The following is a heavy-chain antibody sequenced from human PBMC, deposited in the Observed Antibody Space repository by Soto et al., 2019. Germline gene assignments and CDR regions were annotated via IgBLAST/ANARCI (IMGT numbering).Heavy chain of an antibody. V-gene: IGHV3-30*18. D-gene: IGHD2-2*01. CDR1: GFIFSNYA. CDR2: ISFDGSNIYDGSNN. CDR3: AKDRGQYQRLFDS. Sequence: QVQLVESGGGVVQPGRSLRLSCAASGFIFSNYAMHWVRQAPGKGLEWVTVISFDGSNIYDGSNNYYADSVKGRFTVSRDNSKNTLYLQMNSLRAEDTAVYYCAKDRGQYQRLFDSWGQGTLVTVSS. J-gene: IGHJ4*02.